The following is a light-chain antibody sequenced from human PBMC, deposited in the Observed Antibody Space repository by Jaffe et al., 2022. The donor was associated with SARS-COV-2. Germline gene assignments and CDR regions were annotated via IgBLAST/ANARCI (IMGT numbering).Light chain of an antibody. CDR3: SSYSSTNTLV. V-gene: IGLV2-14*01. CDR2: EVS. Sequence: QSTLTQPASVSGSPGQSITISCTGTSSDIGAYNYVSWYQHHPGKAPRLIIFEVSNRPSGVSNRFSGSKSGNMASLTISGVQAEDEVDYYCSSYSSTNTLVFGGGTKLTVL. CDR1: SSDIGAYNY. J-gene: IGLJ2*01.